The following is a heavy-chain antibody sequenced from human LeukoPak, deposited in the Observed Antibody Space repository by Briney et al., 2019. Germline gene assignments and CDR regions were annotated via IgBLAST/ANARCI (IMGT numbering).Heavy chain of an antibody. CDR2: IYSGGST. V-gene: IGHV3-66*02. CDR3: ASPSGDYDFWSGYYYGTDV. Sequence: GGSLRLSCAASGFTVSSNYMSWVRQAPGKGLEWVSVIYSGGSTYYADSVKGRFTISRDNSKNTLYLQMNSLRAEDTAVYYCASPSGDYDFWSGYYYGTDVWGQGTTVTVSS. J-gene: IGHJ6*02. D-gene: IGHD3-3*01. CDR1: GFTVSSNY.